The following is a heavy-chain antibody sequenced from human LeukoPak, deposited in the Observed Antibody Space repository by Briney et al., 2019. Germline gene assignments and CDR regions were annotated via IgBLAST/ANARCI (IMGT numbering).Heavy chain of an antibody. V-gene: IGHV4-39*07. CDR2: IYYSGTT. D-gene: IGHD3-22*01. CDR3: ARENYFDSSCYNT. Sequence: SETLSLTCTVSGGSISSSSHYWGWIRQPPGEGLEWFGRIYYSGTTYYSPSLQSRVIISIDTSKNQFSLKLSSLTAADTAVYYCARENYFDSSCYNTWGQGTLVTVSS. CDR1: GGSISSSSHY. J-gene: IGHJ5*02.